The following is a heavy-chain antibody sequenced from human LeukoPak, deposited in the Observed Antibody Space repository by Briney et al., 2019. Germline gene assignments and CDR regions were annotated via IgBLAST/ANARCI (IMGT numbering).Heavy chain of an antibody. V-gene: IGHV3-23*01. D-gene: IGHD6-19*01. CDR2: ITGSGGST. J-gene: IGHJ4*02. Sequence: PGGSLRLSCAASGFTFSSYDMNWVRQAPGKGLEWVSAITGSGGSTYYADSVKGRFTISRDNSKNTLYLQMNSLRAEDTAVYYCAKDLEPGTHSSDNFDYWGQGTLVTVSS. CDR1: GFTFSSYD. CDR3: AKDLEPGTHSSDNFDY.